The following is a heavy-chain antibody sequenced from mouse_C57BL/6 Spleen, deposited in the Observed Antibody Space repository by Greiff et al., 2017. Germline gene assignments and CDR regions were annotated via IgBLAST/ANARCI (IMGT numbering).Heavy chain of an antibody. CDR1: GYTFTSYW. V-gene: IGHV1-72*01. Sequence: VQLQQPGAELVKPGASVKLSCKASGYTFTSYWMHWVKQRPGRGLEWIGRIDPNSGGTKYNEKFKSKATLTVDKPSSTAYMQLSSLTSEDSAVYYCAREGITTVVARGDWFAYWGQGTLVTVSA. CDR2: IDPNSGGT. J-gene: IGHJ3*01. CDR3: AREGITTVVARGDWFAY. D-gene: IGHD1-1*01.